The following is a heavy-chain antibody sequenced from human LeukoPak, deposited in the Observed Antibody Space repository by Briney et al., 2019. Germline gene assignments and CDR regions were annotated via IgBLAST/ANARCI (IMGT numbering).Heavy chain of an antibody. CDR3: AREGDRGYYLYYFDY. D-gene: IGHD3-22*01. Sequence: GGSLRLSCAASGFTFSSYSMNWVRQAPGKGLEWVSYISSSSSTIYYADSVKGRFTISRDNAKNSLYLQMNSLRDEDTAVYYCAREGDRGYYLYYFDYWGQGTLVTVSS. CDR1: GFTFSSYS. CDR2: ISSSSSTI. V-gene: IGHV3-48*02. J-gene: IGHJ4*02.